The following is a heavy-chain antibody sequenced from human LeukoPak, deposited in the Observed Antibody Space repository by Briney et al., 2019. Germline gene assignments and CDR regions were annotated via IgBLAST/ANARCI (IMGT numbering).Heavy chain of an antibody. CDR1: GYSITSGDY. Sequence: SETLSLTCTVSGYSITSGDYWGWIRQPPGKGLEWIGEINHSGSTYYNPSLKSRVAISVDRSKNQFSLKLSSVTAADTAVYYCARESRYGDYGPSFDYWGQGTLVTVSS. J-gene: IGHJ4*02. D-gene: IGHD4-17*01. V-gene: IGHV4-38-2*02. CDR2: INHSGST. CDR3: ARESRYGDYGPSFDY.